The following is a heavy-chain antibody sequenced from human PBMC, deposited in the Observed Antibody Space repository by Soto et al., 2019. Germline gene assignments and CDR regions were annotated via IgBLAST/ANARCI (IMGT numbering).Heavy chain of an antibody. D-gene: IGHD1-26*01. Sequence: ASVKVSCKASGYTFTVYYMHWVRQAPGQGLEWMGWINPKSGGTMYPQKFQGRVTMTWDTSISTAYMALTRLRSDDTAVYYCARDLAKGGGSAGFDSWGQGTWGTVSA. J-gene: IGHJ4*02. V-gene: IGHV1-2*02. CDR3: ARDLAKGGGSAGFDS. CDR1: GYTFTVYY. CDR2: INPKSGGT.